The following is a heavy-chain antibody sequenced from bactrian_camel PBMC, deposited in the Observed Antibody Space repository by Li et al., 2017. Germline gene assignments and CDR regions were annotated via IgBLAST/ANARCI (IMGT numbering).Heavy chain of an antibody. D-gene: IGHD1*01. CDR3: AADPWDCHSVSNINF. J-gene: IGHJ4*01. CDR1: GYGYEEYC. V-gene: IGHV3S53*01. CDR2: IDKDGST. Sequence: QVQLVESGGGSVQAGGSLTLSCAISGYGYEEYCLGWFRQAPGEERDGVAVIDKDGSTGYADSAKGRFTISRDSAKNTVYLQMNNLKPEDTAMYYCAADPWDCHSVSNINFWGRGTQVTVS.